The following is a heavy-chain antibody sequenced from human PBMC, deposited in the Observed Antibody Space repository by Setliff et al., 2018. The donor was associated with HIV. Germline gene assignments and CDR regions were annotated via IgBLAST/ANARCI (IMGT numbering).Heavy chain of an antibody. Sequence: SETLSLTCGVSGIPIDRVYSWAWIRQPPGKGLEWIGTISHSGSTHYNSPLQGRISISIDTSKNQFSLTLTSVTAADTAMYYCARDQSDYNVLTGFGDFDYWGHGTLVTAPQ. CDR1: GIPIDRVYS. CDR3: ARDQSDYNVLTGFGDFDY. J-gene: IGHJ4*01. V-gene: IGHV4-38-2*02. CDR2: ISHSGST. D-gene: IGHD3-9*01.